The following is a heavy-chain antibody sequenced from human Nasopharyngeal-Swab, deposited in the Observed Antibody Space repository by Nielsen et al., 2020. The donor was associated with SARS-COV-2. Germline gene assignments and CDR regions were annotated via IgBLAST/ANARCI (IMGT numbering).Heavy chain of an antibody. J-gene: IGHJ4*02. CDR3: ARGYYTSGSYSY. CDR1: GYSFTTYY. Sequence: ASVKVSCKASGYSFTTYYMHWVRQAPGQGLEWMGFINLSGGTARYAQKSQGRVTISRDTSASTSYVEVNSLKSEDTAVYYCARGYYTSGSYSYWGQGTLVTVSS. D-gene: IGHD3-10*01. V-gene: IGHV1-46*01. CDR2: INLSGGTA.